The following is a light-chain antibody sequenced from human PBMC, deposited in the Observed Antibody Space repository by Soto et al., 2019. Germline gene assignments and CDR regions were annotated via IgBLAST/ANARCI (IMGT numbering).Light chain of an antibody. CDR2: EVN. Sequence: QSALTQPPSASGSPGQSVTISCTGTSSDVGYYNYVSWYRQHPGKAPKLMIYEVNKRPSGVPDRFSGFKSGNTASLTVSGLQDEDEADYYCSSYAGSNKVVFGGGTKLTVL. CDR1: SSDVGYYNY. CDR3: SSYAGSNKVV. J-gene: IGLJ2*01. V-gene: IGLV2-8*01.